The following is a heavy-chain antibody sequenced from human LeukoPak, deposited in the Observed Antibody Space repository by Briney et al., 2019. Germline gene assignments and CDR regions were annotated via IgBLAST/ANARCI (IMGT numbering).Heavy chain of an antibody. J-gene: IGHJ6*02. CDR1: GGSVSGSYYY. V-gene: IGHV4-39*01. Sequence: SETLSPTCALSGGSVSGSYYYWGWIRQPPGKGLEWIGSIYYSGSTYYNPSLKSRVTISVDTSKNQFSLKLSSVTAADTAVYYCASKTYSSSWYGYYYYYGMDVWGQGTTVTVSS. CDR2: IYYSGST. CDR3: ASKTYSSSWYGYYYYYGMDV. D-gene: IGHD6-13*01.